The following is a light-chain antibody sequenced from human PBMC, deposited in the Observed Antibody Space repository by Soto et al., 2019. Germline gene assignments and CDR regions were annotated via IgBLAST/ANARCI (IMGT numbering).Light chain of an antibody. J-gene: IGLJ1*01. V-gene: IGLV1-44*01. CDR1: SSNIGSNS. CDR2: STS. CDR3: AAWDDRLNGLYV. Sequence: QSVLTQPPSASGTPGQRVTISCSGSSSNIGSNSVNWYQQLPGTAPKLLVYSTSQRPSGVPDRFSGSKSGTSASLAISALHSDDDADYFCAAWDDRLNGLYVFGTGTKVXVL.